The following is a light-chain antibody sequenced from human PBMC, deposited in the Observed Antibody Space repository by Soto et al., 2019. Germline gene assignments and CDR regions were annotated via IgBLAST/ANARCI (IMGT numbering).Light chain of an antibody. CDR2: GAS. J-gene: IGKJ5*01. CDR1: QTVSDNS. CDR3: QHYGSSPRT. V-gene: IGKV3-20*01. Sequence: EIVLTQFPGTLSLSPGERATLSCRASQTVSDNSLAWYQQKVGRAPRALIYGASNRATVIPDRCSGGGSGTDFTLTITRLEPEDFAVYYCQHYGSSPRTFGQGTRLEIK.